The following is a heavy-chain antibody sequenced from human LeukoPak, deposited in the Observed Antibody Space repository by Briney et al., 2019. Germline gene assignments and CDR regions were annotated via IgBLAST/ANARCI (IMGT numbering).Heavy chain of an antibody. D-gene: IGHD1-26*01. CDR3: ARRCIGYYGMDV. CDR1: GGSISSYY. CDR2: IYYSGST. Sequence: SETLSLTCTVSGGSISSYYWSWIRQPPGKGLEWIGYIYYSGSTNYNPSLKSRVTISVDTSKNQFSLKLSSVTAADTAVYYCARRCIGYYGMDVWGQGTTVTVSS. V-gene: IGHV4-59*08. J-gene: IGHJ6*02.